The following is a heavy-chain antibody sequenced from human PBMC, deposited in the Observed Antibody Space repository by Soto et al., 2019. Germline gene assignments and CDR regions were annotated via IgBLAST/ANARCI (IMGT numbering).Heavy chain of an antibody. D-gene: IGHD1-7*01. CDR1: GYTFTGYY. CDR3: GRGRSGELVVFY. CDR2: IGPNRGDT. V-gene: IGHV1-2*02. Sequence: QVQLVQSGAEVKKSGASVKVSCKASGYTFTGYYIHWVRQAPXXGXXVLDEIGPNRGDTRYAQKFQGRVTMTKDTSITTVYMELSNLSPDDTAVYYCGRGRSGELVVFYWGQGTLVTVYS. J-gene: IGHJ4*02.